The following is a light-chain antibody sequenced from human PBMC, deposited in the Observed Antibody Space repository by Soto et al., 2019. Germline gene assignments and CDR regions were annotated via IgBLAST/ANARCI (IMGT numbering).Light chain of an antibody. V-gene: IGKV3-20*01. CDR1: ETLSSSY. J-gene: IGKJ4*01. Sequence: EIVLTQSPGTLSLSPGEGATLACRASETLSSSYLHWYQQKPGQAPRLLIFGASNRATGIPDRFSGRASGTEFTLTISSLEPEDFAVYYCQQYGSAPPLTFGGGTRVETK. CDR2: GAS. CDR3: QQYGSAPPLT.